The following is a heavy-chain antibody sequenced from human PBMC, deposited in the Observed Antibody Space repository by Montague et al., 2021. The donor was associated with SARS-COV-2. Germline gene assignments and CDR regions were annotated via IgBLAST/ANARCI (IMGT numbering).Heavy chain of an antibody. CDR3: RVGNYYDSISDY. Sequence: SLRLSCAASGFPFSSYAMSWVRQAPGKGLEWVSAFSVSGGSTYYEASVKGRFTISRDNSKNTLYLQMNSLRAEDTAVYYCRVGNYYDSISDYWGQGTLVTVSS. CDR1: GFPFSSYA. D-gene: IGHD3-22*01. J-gene: IGHJ4*02. CDR2: FSVSGGST. V-gene: IGHV3-23*01.